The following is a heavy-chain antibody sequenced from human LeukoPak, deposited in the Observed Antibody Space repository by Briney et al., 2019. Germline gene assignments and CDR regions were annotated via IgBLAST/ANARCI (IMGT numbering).Heavy chain of an antibody. Sequence: GGSLRLSCAASGFTFSSYGMHWVRQAPGKGLEWVAVIWYDGSNKYYADSVKGRFTISRDNSKNTLYLQMNSLRAEDTAVYYCARESGRDGYNSQLFDYWGQGTLVTVSS. CDR2: IWYDGSNK. J-gene: IGHJ4*02. CDR1: GFTFSSYG. V-gene: IGHV3-33*08. D-gene: IGHD5-24*01. CDR3: ARESGRDGYNSQLFDY.